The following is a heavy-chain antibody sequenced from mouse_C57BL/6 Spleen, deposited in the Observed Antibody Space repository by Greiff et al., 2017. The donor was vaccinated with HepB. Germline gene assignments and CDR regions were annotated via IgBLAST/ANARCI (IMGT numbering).Heavy chain of an antibody. D-gene: IGHD1-1*01. CDR1: GFTFSDYY. Sequence: EVMLVESEGGLVQPGSSMKLSCTATGFTFSDYYMAWVRQVPEKGLEWVANINYDGSSTYYLDYLKSRFIITRDNAKNILYLQKSSLKSEDTATYYCSREGYSSRSYLDYWGQGTTLTVSS. V-gene: IGHV5-16*01. CDR2: INYDGSST. CDR3: SREGYSSRSYLDY. J-gene: IGHJ2*01.